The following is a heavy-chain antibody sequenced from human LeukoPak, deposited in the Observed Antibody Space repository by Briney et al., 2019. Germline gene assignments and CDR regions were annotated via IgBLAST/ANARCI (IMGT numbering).Heavy chain of an antibody. Sequence: GESLKISCKGAGYSLSNYWIGWVRQMPGKGLEWMGIIYPGDSDTRYSPSFNGQVTISADKSISTAYLQWSSLKASDTAMYYCARRLLSSTIFGVQSNWFDPWGQGTLVTVSS. CDR3: ARRLLSSTIFGVQSNWFDP. V-gene: IGHV5-51*01. J-gene: IGHJ5*02. CDR2: IYPGDSDT. D-gene: IGHD3-3*01. CDR1: GYSLSNYW.